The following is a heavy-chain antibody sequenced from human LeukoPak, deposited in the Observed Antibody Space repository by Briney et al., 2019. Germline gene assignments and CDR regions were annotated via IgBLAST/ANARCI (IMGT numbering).Heavy chain of an antibody. V-gene: IGHV3-30*02. CDR3: ARLMVGQAGVGATHFDY. J-gene: IGHJ4*02. CDR2: IRHDGTEK. CDR1: GFTFSTYG. D-gene: IGHD1-26*01. Sequence: GGSLRLSCVVSGFTFSTYGMQWVRQAPGKGLEWLTFIRHDGTEKYYADFVKGRFTISRDNSRNTLYLQVNSLGPEDTAVYYCARLMVGQAGVGATHFDYWGQGTLVSVSS.